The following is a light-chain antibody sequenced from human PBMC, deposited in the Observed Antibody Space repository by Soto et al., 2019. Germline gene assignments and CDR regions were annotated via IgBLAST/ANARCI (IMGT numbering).Light chain of an antibody. CDR3: QQYYSSPTWT. Sequence: DIVMTQSPDSLAVSLGERATINCKSSQSVLYSSNNKNYLAWYQQKPGQPPKLLIYWASTRESGVPDRFSGSGSGTDFTLTISSLQSEGVAVYYCQQYYSSPTWTFGQGTKVEIK. J-gene: IGKJ1*01. V-gene: IGKV4-1*01. CDR1: QSVLYSSNNKNY. CDR2: WAS.